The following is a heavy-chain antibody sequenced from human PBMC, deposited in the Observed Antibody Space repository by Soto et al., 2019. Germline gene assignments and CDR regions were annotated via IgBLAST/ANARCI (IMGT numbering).Heavy chain of an antibody. V-gene: IGHV1-69*13. Sequence: GASVKVSCKASGCSFSSYAISWVRQAPGQGLEWMGGIIAIFGTANYAQKFQGRVTMTADESTSTAYIELSSLRSEDTAVYYCARGPSYADYWGQGTLVTVSS. D-gene: IGHD2-8*01. J-gene: IGHJ4*02. CDR2: IIAIFGTA. CDR1: GCSFSSYA. CDR3: ARGPSYADY.